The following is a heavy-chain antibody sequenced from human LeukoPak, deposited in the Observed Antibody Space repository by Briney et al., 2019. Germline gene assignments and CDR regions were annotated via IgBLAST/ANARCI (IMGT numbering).Heavy chain of an antibody. D-gene: IGHD3-10*01. CDR2: IYHSGST. Sequence: SETLSLTCAVSGGSISSGGYSWSCIRQPPGKGLEWIGYIYHSGSTYYNPSLKSRVTISVDRSKNQFSLKLSSVTAADTAVYYCASYYYGSGSYGPREYFQHWGQGTLVTVSS. J-gene: IGHJ1*01. V-gene: IGHV4-30-2*01. CDR3: ASYYYGSGSYGPREYFQH. CDR1: GGSISSGGYS.